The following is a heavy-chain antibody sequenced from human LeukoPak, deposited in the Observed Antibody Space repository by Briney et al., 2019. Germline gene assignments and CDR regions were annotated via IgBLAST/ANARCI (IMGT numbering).Heavy chain of an antibody. CDR1: GGTFSSYA. J-gene: IGHJ6*02. V-gene: IGHV1-69*04. CDR2: IIPILGIA. Sequence: ASVKVSCKASGGTFSSYAISWVRQAPGQGLEWMGRIIPILGIANYAQKFQGRVTITADKSTSTAYMELSSLRSEDTAVYYCARVAYDSSGYYYVDINYYYYGMDVWVQGTTVTVSS. D-gene: IGHD3-22*01. CDR3: ARVAYDSSGYYYVDINYYYYGMDV.